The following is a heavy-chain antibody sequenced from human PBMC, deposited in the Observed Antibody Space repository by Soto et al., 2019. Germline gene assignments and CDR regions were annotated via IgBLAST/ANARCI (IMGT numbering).Heavy chain of an antibody. V-gene: IGHV1-8*01. CDR3: ARVSLFGYGDKFDY. D-gene: IGHD4-17*01. CDR2: MNPNSGNT. J-gene: IGHJ4*02. Sequence: ASVKVSCKASGYTFTSYDINWVRQATGQGLEWMGWMNPNSGNTNYAQKFQGRVTMTRNTSMSTAYMELSSLRSEDTAVYYCARVSLFGYGDKFDYWGQGTLVTVSS. CDR1: GYTFTSYD.